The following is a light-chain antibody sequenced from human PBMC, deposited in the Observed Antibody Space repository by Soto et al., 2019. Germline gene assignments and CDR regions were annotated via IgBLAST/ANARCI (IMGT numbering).Light chain of an antibody. V-gene: IGKV1-5*03. CDR3: QQYNSYSPWT. CDR2: KAS. J-gene: IGKJ1*01. Sequence: DIQMTQYPSTLSASVGDRVTITCRASQIISSWLAWYQQKPGKAPKLLIYKASSLERGVPSRFSGSGSGTEFTLTISSLQPDDFATYYCQQYNSYSPWTFGQGTKVDIK. CDR1: QIISSW.